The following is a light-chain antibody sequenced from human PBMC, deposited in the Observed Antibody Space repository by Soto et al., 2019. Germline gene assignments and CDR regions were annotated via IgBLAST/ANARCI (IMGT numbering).Light chain of an antibody. CDR3: QQYNSYAPRT. V-gene: IGKV1-5*01. J-gene: IGKJ1*01. CDR2: DAA. CDR1: QSISTW. Sequence: DIQITQSPSTLPASVGDRNTNTCRPIQSISTWFAWYQQIPWKAPELLIYDAASLESGFPSRFSGSGSGTDFTLTISSLQLDDFATYYCQQYNSYAPRTVGQGTKVDIK.